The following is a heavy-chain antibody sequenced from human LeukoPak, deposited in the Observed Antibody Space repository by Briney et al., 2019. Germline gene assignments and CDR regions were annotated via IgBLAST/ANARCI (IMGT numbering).Heavy chain of an antibody. CDR1: GGSFSGYY. J-gene: IGHJ2*01. Sequence: PSETLSLTCAVYGGSFSGYYWSWIRQPPGKGLEWIGYVSYSGSTDYNPSLQSRVTISVDTSKDQFSLRLNSVTAADTAVYYCARHALYCTSGICYPLNWYFDLWGRGTLLTVSS. V-gene: IGHV4-59*08. CDR2: VSYSGST. CDR3: ARHALYCTSGICYPLNWYFDL. D-gene: IGHD2-8*01.